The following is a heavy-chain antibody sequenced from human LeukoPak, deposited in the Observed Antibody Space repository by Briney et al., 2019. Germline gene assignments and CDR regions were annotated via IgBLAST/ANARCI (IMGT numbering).Heavy chain of an antibody. CDR2: SRNKASTYTT. V-gene: IGHV3-72*01. CDR1: GFTFSDHY. CDR3: TRSDSSGYVNY. D-gene: IGHD3-22*01. J-gene: IGHJ4*02. Sequence: PGGSLRLSCAASGFTFSDHYMDWVCQAPGKGLEWVGRSRNKASTYTTEYAASVKGRFTVSRDDSKNSVYLQMNSLKTEDTAVYYCTRSDSSGYVNYWGQGTLVTVSS.